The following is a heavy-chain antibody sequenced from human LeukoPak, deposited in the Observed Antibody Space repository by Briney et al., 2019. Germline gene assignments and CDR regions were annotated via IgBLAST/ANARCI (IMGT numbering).Heavy chain of an antibody. Sequence: GGSPRLSCAASGFTFSSYAMSWVRQAPGKGLEWVSGVTGSGGSTYYADSVKGRFTISRDNSKNTLYLQMNSLRAEDTAVYYCAKKSVADVPPLHWGQGTLVTVSS. CDR2: VTGSGGST. D-gene: IGHD6-19*01. V-gene: IGHV3-23*01. CDR1: GFTFSSYA. CDR3: AKKSVADVPPLH. J-gene: IGHJ4*02.